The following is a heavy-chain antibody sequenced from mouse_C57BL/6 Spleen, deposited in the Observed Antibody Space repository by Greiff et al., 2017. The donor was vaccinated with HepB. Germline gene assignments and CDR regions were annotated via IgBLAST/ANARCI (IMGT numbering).Heavy chain of an antibody. CDR2: IHPNSGST. D-gene: IGHD2-3*01. CDR1: GYTFTSYW. CDR3: ARSPPPPLYDGYYLSYWYFDV. V-gene: IGHV1-64*01. J-gene: IGHJ1*03. Sequence: QVQLQQPGAELVKPGASVKLSCKASGYTFTSYWMHWVKQRPGQGLEWIGMIHPNSGSTNYNEKFKSKATLTVDKSSSTAYMQLSSLTSEDSAVYYCARSPPPPLYDGYYLSYWYFDVWGTGTTVTVSS.